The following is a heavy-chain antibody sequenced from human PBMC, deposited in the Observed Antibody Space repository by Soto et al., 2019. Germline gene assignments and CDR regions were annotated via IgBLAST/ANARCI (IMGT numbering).Heavy chain of an antibody. J-gene: IGHJ6*03. CDR2: IKQDGSEK. CDR1: GFTFSSYW. D-gene: IGHD1-26*01. CDR3: ARDGKEQIIPTYYYYMDV. Sequence: GGSLRLSCAASGFTFSSYWMSWVRQAPGKGLEWVANIKQDGSEKYYVDSVKGRFTISRDNAKNSLYLQMNSLRAEDTAVYYCARDGKEQIIPTYYYYMDVWGKGTTVTVSS. V-gene: IGHV3-7*01.